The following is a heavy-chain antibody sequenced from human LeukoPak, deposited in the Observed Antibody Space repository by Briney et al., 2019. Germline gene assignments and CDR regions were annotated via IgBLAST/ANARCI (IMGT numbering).Heavy chain of an antibody. J-gene: IGHJ4*02. CDR2: IYYSWNT. D-gene: IGHD2-15*01. CDR1: GGSISSYY. Sequence: PSETLSLTCTVSGGSISSYYWSWIRQPPGKGLEWIGYIYYSWNTDSNPSLKSRVTISVDTSKNQFSLKLSSVTAADTAVYYCARTYCSGGSCHFDYWGQGTLVTVSS. V-gene: IGHV4-59*08. CDR3: ARTYCSGGSCHFDY.